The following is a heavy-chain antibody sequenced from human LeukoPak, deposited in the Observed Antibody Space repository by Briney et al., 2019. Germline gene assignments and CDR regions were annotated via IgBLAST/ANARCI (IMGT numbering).Heavy chain of an antibody. D-gene: IGHD5-18*01. CDR1: GGSISGYY. Sequence: ETLSLTCSVSGGSISGYYWSWIRQPPGKGLEWIGYVYYSGTTNYNPSLKSRVTMSVDTSKNQFSLKLSSVTAADTAVYYCAKYIRDSSTYYFDYWGQGTLVTVSS. J-gene: IGHJ4*02. V-gene: IGHV4-59*01. CDR2: VYYSGTT. CDR3: AKYIRDSSTYYFDY.